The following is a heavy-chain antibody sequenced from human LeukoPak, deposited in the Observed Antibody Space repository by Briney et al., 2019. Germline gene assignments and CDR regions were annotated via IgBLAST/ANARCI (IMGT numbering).Heavy chain of an antibody. Sequence: GGSLRLSCAASGFTFSTYSMSWVRQAPGKGLEWVSHISSGSSTIYYADSVKGRFTISRDNAKNSLYLQMNSLRAEDTAVYYCARDDDSSGYYQLSHWGQGTLVTVSS. CDR1: GFTFSTYS. J-gene: IGHJ4*02. V-gene: IGHV3-48*04. CDR2: ISSGSSTI. CDR3: ARDDDSSGYYQLSH. D-gene: IGHD3-22*01.